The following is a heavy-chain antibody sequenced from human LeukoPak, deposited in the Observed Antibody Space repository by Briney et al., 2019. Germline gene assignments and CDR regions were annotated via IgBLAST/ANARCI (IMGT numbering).Heavy chain of an antibody. CDR2: ISWNSGSI. Sequence: GGSLRLSCAASGSTFDDYAMHWVRQAPGKGLEWVSGISWNSGSIGYADSVKGRFTISRDNAKNSLYPQMNSLRAEDTALYYCAKGRSYGSGNDYWGQGTLVTVSS. V-gene: IGHV3-9*01. J-gene: IGHJ4*02. D-gene: IGHD3-10*01. CDR3: AKGRSYGSGNDY. CDR1: GSTFDDYA.